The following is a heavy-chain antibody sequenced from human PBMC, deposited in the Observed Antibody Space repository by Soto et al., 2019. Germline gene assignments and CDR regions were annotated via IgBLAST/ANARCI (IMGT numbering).Heavy chain of an antibody. Sequence: GASVKVSCKASGYTFTSYGISWVRQAPGQGLEWMGWISAYNGNTNYAQKLQGRVTMTTDTSTSTAYMELRSLRSDDTAVYYCASGLGYCSSTSCYGMYYYYGMDVWGQGTTVTVSS. CDR2: ISAYNGNT. V-gene: IGHV1-18*01. CDR1: GYTFTSYG. D-gene: IGHD2-2*01. CDR3: ASGLGYCSSTSCYGMYYYYGMDV. J-gene: IGHJ6*02.